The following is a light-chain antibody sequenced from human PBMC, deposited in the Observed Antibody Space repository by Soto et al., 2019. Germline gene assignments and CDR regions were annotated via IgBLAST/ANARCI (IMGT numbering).Light chain of an antibody. V-gene: IGKV3-15*01. CDR1: QSVSSN. J-gene: IGKJ4*01. CDR2: GAS. Sequence: EIVMTQSPATLSVSPGDRGTLSCRASQSVSSNLAWYQQKPGQAPRLLIYGASTRATGIPARFSGSWSETEFTLTISSLQSEDFAFYYCQQYNNWPLTFGGGTKVEIK. CDR3: QQYNNWPLT.